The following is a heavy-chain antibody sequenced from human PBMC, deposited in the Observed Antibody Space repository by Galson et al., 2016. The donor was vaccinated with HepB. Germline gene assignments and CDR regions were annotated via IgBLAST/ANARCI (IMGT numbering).Heavy chain of an antibody. J-gene: IGHJ6*02. CDR2: ISWNSGSI. Sequence: SLRLSCAASGFTFDNYAMHWVRQAPGKGLEWVSGISWNSGSIGFADSVKGRFTISRDNAKNSLYLQMKSLRVEDTALYYCAKDISITFGGGARHYYYAMDVWGQGTTVTVSS. CDR3: AKDISITFGGGARHYYYAMDV. V-gene: IGHV3-9*01. D-gene: IGHD3-10*01. CDR1: GFTFDNYA.